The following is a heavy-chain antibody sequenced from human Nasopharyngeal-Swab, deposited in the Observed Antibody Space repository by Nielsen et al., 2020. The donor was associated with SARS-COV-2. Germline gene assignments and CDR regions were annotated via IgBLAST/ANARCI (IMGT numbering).Heavy chain of an antibody. D-gene: IGHD1-1*01. CDR1: GFTFSSYA. CDR3: ARGRGYEPEEYYYMDV. J-gene: IGHJ6*03. V-gene: IGHV3-30*04. Sequence: GGALRLSCAASGFTFSSYAMHWVRQAPGKGLEGVAVISYDGSNKYYADSVKGRFTISRDNSKNTLYLQMNSLRAEDTAVYYCARGRGYEPEEYYYMDVWGKGTTVTVSS. CDR2: ISYDGSNK.